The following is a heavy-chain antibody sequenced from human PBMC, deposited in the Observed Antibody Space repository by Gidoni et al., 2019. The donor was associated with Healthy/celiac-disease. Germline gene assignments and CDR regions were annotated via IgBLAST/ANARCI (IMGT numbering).Heavy chain of an antibody. Sequence: EVQLVESGGGLIQPGGSLRLSCAASGFTVSSNYMSWVRQAPGKGLEWVSVIYSGGSKYYADSVKGRFTIARDNSKNTLYLQMNSLRAEDTAVYYCARGVYYYDSSGYYFDYWGQGTLVTVSS. J-gene: IGHJ4*01. CDR1: GFTVSSNY. D-gene: IGHD3-22*01. CDR3: ARGVYYYDSSGYYFDY. V-gene: IGHV3-53*01. CDR2: IYSGGSK.